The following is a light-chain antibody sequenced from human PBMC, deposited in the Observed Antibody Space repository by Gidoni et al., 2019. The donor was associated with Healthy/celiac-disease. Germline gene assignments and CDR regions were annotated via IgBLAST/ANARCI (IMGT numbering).Light chain of an antibody. V-gene: IGKV3-15*01. CDR3: QQYNNWLVT. CDR2: AAS. Sequence: EIVMTQSPATLSVSPGERATLSCRASQSVSSNLAWYQQKPGQAPRLLIYAASTRATGLPARFSGSGSGTEFTLTISSLQSEDFAVYYCQQYNNWLVTFGQGTQLEIK. CDR1: QSVSSN. J-gene: IGKJ5*01.